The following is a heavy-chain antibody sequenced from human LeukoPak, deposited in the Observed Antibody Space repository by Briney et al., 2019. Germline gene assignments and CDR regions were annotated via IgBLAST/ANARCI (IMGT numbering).Heavy chain of an antibody. J-gene: IGHJ6*04. CDR1: GFTFSSYA. V-gene: IGHV3-23*01. Sequence: GGSLRLSCAASGFTFSSYAMSWVRQAPGKGLEWVSAISGSGGSTYYADSVKGRFTISGDNSKNTLYLQMNSLRAEDTAVYYCAKEPGIAVAGTMDVWGKGTTVTVSS. D-gene: IGHD6-19*01. CDR3: AKEPGIAVAGTMDV. CDR2: ISGSGGST.